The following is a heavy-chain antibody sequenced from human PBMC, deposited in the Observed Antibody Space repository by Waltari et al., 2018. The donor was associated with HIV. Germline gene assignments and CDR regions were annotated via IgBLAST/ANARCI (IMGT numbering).Heavy chain of an antibody. Sequence: EVLLVEAGGGVVQPGGSLKLACAASGFICTACAFHWVRQAAGKGLEWIGRIRSKADRYATGYSASVKGRFSISRDDSENKVFLQMNSLKADDSAVYYCTRRAALFRGVVDVDVWGQGTTVTVSS. J-gene: IGHJ6*02. D-gene: IGHD3-10*01. CDR3: TRRAALFRGVVDVDV. CDR2: IRSKADRYAT. V-gene: IGHV3-73*01. CDR1: GFICTACA.